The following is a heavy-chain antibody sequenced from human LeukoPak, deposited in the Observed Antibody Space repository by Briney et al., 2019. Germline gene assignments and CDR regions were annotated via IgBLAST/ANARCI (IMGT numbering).Heavy chain of an antibody. Sequence: GGSLRLACAASGFTVSSNYMSWVRQAPGKGLEWVSSIISYSSYIYYADSVKGRFTISRDNAKNSLFLQMDSLRVEDTAVYYCARDVVGDLWFIPLDNWGQGTLVTVSS. CDR2: IISYSSYI. CDR3: ARDVVGDLWFIPLDN. J-gene: IGHJ4*02. V-gene: IGHV3-21*01. D-gene: IGHD3-10*01. CDR1: GFTVSSNY.